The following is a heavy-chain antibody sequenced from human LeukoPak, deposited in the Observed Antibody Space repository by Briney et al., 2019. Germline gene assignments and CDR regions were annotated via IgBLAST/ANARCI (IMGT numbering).Heavy chain of an antibody. D-gene: IGHD2-8*01. CDR3: AKDRSCTNDICHGDFDY. CDR2: ISGSGGST. V-gene: IGHV3-23*01. Sequence: GGSLRLSCAASGFTFSSYAVSWVRQAPGKGLEWVSSISGSGGSTYGADSVKGRFTISRDNSKNTLYLQMNSLRAEDTALYYCAKDRSCTNDICHGDFDYWGQGTLVTVSS. J-gene: IGHJ4*02. CDR1: GFTFSSYA.